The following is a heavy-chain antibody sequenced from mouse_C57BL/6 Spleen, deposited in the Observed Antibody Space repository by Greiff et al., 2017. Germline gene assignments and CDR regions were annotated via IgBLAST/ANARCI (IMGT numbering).Heavy chain of an antibody. CDR3: ARGDYEGVYAMDY. Sequence: QVHVKQSGAELVKPGASVKISCKASGYAFSSYWMNWVKQRPGKGLEWIGQIYPGDGDTNYNGKFKGKATLTADKSSSTAYMQLSSLTSEDSAVYFCARGDYEGVYAMDYWGQGTSVTVSS. CDR1: GYAFSSYW. D-gene: IGHD2-4*01. J-gene: IGHJ4*01. CDR2: IYPGDGDT. V-gene: IGHV1-80*01.